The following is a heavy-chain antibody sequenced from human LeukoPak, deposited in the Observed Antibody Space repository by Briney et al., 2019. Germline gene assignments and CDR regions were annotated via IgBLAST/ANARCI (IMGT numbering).Heavy chain of an antibody. CDR2: IWHDGSNK. J-gene: IGHJ4*02. Sequence: PGGSLRLSCAASGFTFGSYGMHWVRQAPGKGLEWVAFIWHDGSNKYYGDSIKGRFTISRDNSKNTLYLQMSSLRAEDTAVYYCAKGGITMIVVVIQYYFDYWGQGTLVTVSS. V-gene: IGHV3-30*02. CDR3: AKGGITMIVVVIQYYFDY. D-gene: IGHD3-22*01. CDR1: GFTFGSYG.